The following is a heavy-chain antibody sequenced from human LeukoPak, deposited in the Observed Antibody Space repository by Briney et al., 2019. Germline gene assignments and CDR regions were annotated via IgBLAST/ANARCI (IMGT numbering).Heavy chain of an antibody. J-gene: IGHJ4*02. Sequence: GGSLRLSCAASGFTFSSYGMHWVRQAPGKGLGWVAVISYDGSNKYYADSVKGRFTISRDNSKNTLYLQMNSLRAEDTAVYYCAKEKSEDYFDYWGQGTLVTVSS. V-gene: IGHV3-30*18. CDR1: GFTFSSYG. CDR2: ISYDGSNK. CDR3: AKEKSEDYFDY.